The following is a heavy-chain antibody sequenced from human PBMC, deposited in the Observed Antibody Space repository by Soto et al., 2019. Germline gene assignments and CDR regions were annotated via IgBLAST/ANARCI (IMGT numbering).Heavy chain of an antibody. Sequence: QVQLVQSGAEVKKPGSSVKVSCKASGGTFSSYAISWVRQAPGQGLEWMGGIIPIFGTANYAQKFQGRVTITADESTSTAYMELSSLRSEDTPVYFCARDPRCSSTSCYDRDNWFVPWGQGTLVTVSS. J-gene: IGHJ5*02. D-gene: IGHD2-2*01. CDR1: GGTFSSYA. CDR3: ARDPRCSSTSCYDRDNWFVP. V-gene: IGHV1-69*01. CDR2: IIPIFGTA.